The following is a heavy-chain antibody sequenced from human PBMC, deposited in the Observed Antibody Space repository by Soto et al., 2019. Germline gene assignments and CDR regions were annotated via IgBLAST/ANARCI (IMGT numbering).Heavy chain of an antibody. CDR1: GGTFNANA. V-gene: IGHV1-69*06. CDR2: IIPIFGTP. CDR3: ARVRWTLSLEESDAI. D-gene: IGHD2-15*01. Sequence: QVQLVQSGAEVKKPGSSVKVSCKGSGGTFNANAISWVRQAPGQGLEWMGGIIPIFGTPNYAQKFQGRLTINADTSTTTAYLELSSLRSDDTAVYVCARVRWTLSLEESDAICGHGTLVTVSS. J-gene: IGHJ4*01.